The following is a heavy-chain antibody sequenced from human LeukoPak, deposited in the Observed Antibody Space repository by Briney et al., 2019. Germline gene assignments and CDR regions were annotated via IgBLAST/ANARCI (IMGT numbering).Heavy chain of an antibody. J-gene: IGHJ4*02. CDR3: AKDTARYYYDSSGYYPPDDY. V-gene: IGHV3-30*18. D-gene: IGHD3-22*01. CDR1: GFTFSSYG. Sequence: GGSLRLSCAASGFTFSSYGMHWVRQAPGKGLEWVAVISYDGSNKYYADSVKGRFTISRDNSKNTLYLQMNSLRAEDTAVYYCAKDTARYYYDSSGYYPPDDYWGQGTLVTVSS. CDR2: ISYDGSNK.